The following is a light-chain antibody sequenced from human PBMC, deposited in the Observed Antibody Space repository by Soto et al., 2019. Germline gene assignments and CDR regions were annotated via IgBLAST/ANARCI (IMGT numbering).Light chain of an antibody. CDR2: EVS. CDR1: SSDVGGYNY. Sequence: QSALTQPASVSVSPGQSITISCTGTSSDVGGYNYGSWYQQHPGKAPKLMIYEVSNRPSGVSNRFSGSKSGNTASLTTSGLQAEDEADYYCSSYTSSSTYVFGTGTKLTVL. J-gene: IGLJ1*01. CDR3: SSYTSSSTYV. V-gene: IGLV2-14*01.